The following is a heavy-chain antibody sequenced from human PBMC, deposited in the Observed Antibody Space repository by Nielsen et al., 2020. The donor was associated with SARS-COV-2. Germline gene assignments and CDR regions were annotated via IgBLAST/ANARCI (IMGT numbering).Heavy chain of an antibody. D-gene: IGHD2-8*01. Sequence: WIRQPPGKGLEWVSYISSSGSTIYYADSVKGRFTISRDNAKNSLYLQMNSLRAEDTAVYYCARGGGIGYCTNGVCYPACNWFDPWGQGTLVTVSS. V-gene: IGHV3-11*01. CDR3: ARGGGIGYCTNGVCYPACNWFDP. CDR2: ISSSGSTI. J-gene: IGHJ5*02.